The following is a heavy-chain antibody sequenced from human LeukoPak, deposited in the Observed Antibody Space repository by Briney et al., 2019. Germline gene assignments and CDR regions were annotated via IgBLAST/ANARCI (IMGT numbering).Heavy chain of an antibody. Sequence: SGTLSLTCAVSGGSISSGSYFWIWIRQPPGMGLEWIGSINYRGSTYYNPSLKSRVTISVDTSKNQFSLKLSSVTAADTALYYCARQIAVAGEWAFDIWGQGTMVTVSS. CDR3: ARQIAVAGEWAFDI. J-gene: IGHJ3*02. V-gene: IGHV4-39*01. CDR2: INYRGST. CDR1: GGSISSGSYF. D-gene: IGHD6-19*01.